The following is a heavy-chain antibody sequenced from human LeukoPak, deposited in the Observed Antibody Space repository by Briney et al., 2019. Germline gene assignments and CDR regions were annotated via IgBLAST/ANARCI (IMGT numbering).Heavy chain of an antibody. CDR1: GFTFSSYW. J-gene: IGHJ6*02. CDR3: AREASSSWYYYYGMDV. CDR2: IKQDGSEK. D-gene: IGHD6-13*01. V-gene: IGHV3-7*03. Sequence: PGGSLRLSCAASGFTFSSYWMSWVRQAPGKGLEWVANIKQDGSEKYYVDSVKGRFTISRDNTKNSLYLQMKSLRAEDTAVYYCAREASSSWYYYYGMDVWGQGTTVTVSS.